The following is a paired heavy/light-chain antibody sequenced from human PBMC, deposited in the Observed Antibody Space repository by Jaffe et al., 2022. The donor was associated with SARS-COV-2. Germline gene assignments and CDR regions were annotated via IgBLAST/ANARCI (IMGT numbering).Light chain of an antibody. V-gene: IGKV2-28*01. CDR2: LAS. J-gene: IGKJ1*01. CDR1: QSLLHSNGNNY. Sequence: DIVLTQSPLSLPVTPGEPASISCRSSQSLLHSNGNNYLDWYLQKPGQSPQLLIYLASNRASGVPDRFSGSGSGTDFTLKVSRVEAEDVGVYYCMQALQTPRTFGQGTKVEIK. CDR3: MQALQTPRT.
Heavy chain of an antibody. V-gene: IGHV4-39*01. CDR3: VITGTTGDYYGMDV. J-gene: IGHJ6*02. CDR1: GGSISSSNHY. D-gene: IGHD1-7*01. Sequence: QLHLQESGPGLVKPSETLSLTCTVSGGSISSSNHYWGWIRQPPGKGLQWIASIPHSGTTYYNPSLKSRVTISVDSSKNQYSLKLSSVTAADTAVYYCVITGTTGDYYGMDVWGQGTTVTVSS. CDR2: IPHSGTT.